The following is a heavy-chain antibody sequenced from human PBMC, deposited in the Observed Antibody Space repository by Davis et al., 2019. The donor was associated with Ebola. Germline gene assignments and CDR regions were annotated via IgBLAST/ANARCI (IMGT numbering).Heavy chain of an antibody. J-gene: IGHJ4*02. CDR2: ISYDGSNK. Sequence: GGSLRLSCAASGFTFSSYAMHWVRQAPGKGLEWVAVISYDGSNKYYADSVKGRFTISRDNSKNTLYLQMNSLRAEDTAVYYCARDLRPFLLRYFDWLFDYWGQGTLVTVSS. V-gene: IGHV3-30-3*01. CDR3: ARDLRPFLLRYFDWLFDY. CDR1: GFTFSSYA. D-gene: IGHD3-9*01.